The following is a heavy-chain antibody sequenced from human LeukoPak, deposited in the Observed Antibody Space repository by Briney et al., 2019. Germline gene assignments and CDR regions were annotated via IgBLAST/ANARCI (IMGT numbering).Heavy chain of an antibody. J-gene: IGHJ4*02. CDR2: ISYDGSNK. CDR1: GFTFSSYA. Sequence: GGSLRLSCAASGFTFSSYAMHWVRPAPGKGLEWVAVISYDGSNKYYADSVKGRFTISRDNSKNTLYLQMNSLRAEDTAVYYCARDHTEYGPAVADPPDYWGQGTPVTVSS. V-gene: IGHV3-30-3*01. D-gene: IGHD6-19*01. CDR3: ARDHTEYGPAVADPPDY.